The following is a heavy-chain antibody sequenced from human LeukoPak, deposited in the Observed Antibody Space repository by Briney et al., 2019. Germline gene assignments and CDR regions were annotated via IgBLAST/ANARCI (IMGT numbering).Heavy chain of an antibody. Sequence: ASVKDSCKPPGYTFTASYMHWVRPAPGQGLGWMGWINTNSGDTNYAQKFQSRVTITRDTSIGTAYMELSSLISDDTAIYYCASEAYGGGDKCYLQRVASWGQGTLVTVSS. CDR2: INTNSGDT. CDR3: ASEAYGGGDKCYLQRVAS. J-gene: IGHJ4*02. D-gene: IGHD2-21*01. CDR1: GYTFTASY. V-gene: IGHV1-2*02.